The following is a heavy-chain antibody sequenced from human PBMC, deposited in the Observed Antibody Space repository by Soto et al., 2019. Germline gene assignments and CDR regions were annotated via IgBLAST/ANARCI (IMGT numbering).Heavy chain of an antibody. CDR3: ARDRHAFWSGFLPSRSYFHCRYV. Sequence: SSVKLCCKASGGTFSSYAISWVRQAPGQGLEWMGGIIPIFGTANYAQKFQGRVTITADESTSTAYMELSSLRSEDTAVYYCARDRHAFWSGFLPSRSYFHCRYVW. V-gene: IGHV1-69*13. D-gene: IGHD3-3*01. J-gene: IGHJ6*01. CDR1: GGTFSSYA. CDR2: IIPIFGTA.